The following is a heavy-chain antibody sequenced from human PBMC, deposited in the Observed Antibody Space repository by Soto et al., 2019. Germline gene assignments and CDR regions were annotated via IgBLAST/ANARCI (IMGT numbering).Heavy chain of an antibody. V-gene: IGHV1-3*01. Sequence: ASVKVSCKASGYTFTSYGIHWVRQAPGQRLEWTGWINAGNGNTKYSEKFQGRVTITADESTSTAYMELSSLRSEDTAVYYCARVQLERQYDYWGQGTLVTVSS. J-gene: IGHJ4*02. CDR3: ARVQLERQYDY. CDR2: INAGNGNT. CDR1: GYTFTSYG. D-gene: IGHD1-1*01.